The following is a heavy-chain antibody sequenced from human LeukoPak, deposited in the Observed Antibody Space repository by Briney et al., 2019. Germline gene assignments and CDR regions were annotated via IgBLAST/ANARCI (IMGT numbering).Heavy chain of an antibody. Sequence: ASVKVSCKASGYTFTSYYMHWGRQAPGQGLGWMGIINPSGGSTSYAQKFQGRVTMTRYTTTSTVYMERRSLRSEDTSVYYCARGGVMIFDAFDIWCQETMVTVSS. CDR2: INPSGGST. J-gene: IGHJ3*02. CDR3: ARGGVMIFDAFDI. D-gene: IGHD3/OR15-3a*01. CDR1: GYTFTSYY. V-gene: IGHV1-46*01.